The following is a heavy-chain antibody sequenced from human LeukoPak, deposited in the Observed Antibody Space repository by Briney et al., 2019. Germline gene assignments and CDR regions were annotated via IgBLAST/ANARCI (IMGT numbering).Heavy chain of an antibody. CDR2: MNPNSGNT. D-gene: IGHD3-16*01. CDR3: ARELTSGGYYYYYYMDV. CDR1: GYTFTSYD. V-gene: IGHV1-8*02. Sequence: ASVKVSCKASGYTFTSYDINWVRQATGQGLEWMGWMNPNSGNTGYAQKFQGRVTMTRNTSISTAYMELSSLRSEDTAVHYCARELTSGGYYYYYYMDVWGKGTTVTISS. J-gene: IGHJ6*03.